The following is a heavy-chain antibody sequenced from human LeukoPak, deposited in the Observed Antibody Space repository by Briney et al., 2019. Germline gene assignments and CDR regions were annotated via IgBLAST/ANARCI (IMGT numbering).Heavy chain of an antibody. V-gene: IGHV3-74*01. CDR2: VKTDGSST. Sequence: GGSLRLSCAASGFTFCSYWMYWVRQAPGKGLEWVSRVKTDGSSTNYADSVQGRFTISRDNAKNTLYLQMNSLRVEDTAFYYCARGAGSNLRDYWGQGTLVTVSS. CDR3: ARGAGSNLRDY. D-gene: IGHD4-11*01. J-gene: IGHJ4*02. CDR1: GFTFCSYW.